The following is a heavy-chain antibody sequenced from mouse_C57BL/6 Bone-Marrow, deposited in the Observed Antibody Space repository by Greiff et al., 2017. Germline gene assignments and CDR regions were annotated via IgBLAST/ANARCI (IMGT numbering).Heavy chain of an antibody. CDR3: ARMDYYGSSFYWYFDV. D-gene: IGHD1-1*01. CDR2: INPNNGGT. J-gene: IGHJ1*03. CDR1: GYTFTDYY. V-gene: IGHV1-26*01. Sequence: VQLQQSGPELVKPGASVKISCKASGYTFTDYYMNWVKQSHGKSLEWIGDINPNNGGTSYNQKFKGKATLTVDKSSSTAYMELRRLTSEDSAVYYCARMDYYGSSFYWYFDVWGTGTTVTVSS.